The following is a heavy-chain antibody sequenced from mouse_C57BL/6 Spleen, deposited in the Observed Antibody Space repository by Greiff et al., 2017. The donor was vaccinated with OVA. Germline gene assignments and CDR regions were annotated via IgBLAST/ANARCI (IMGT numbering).Heavy chain of an antibody. J-gene: IGHJ3*01. Sequence: QVQLKQSGAELVRPGASVTLSCKASGYTFTDYEMHWVKQTPVHGLEWIGAIDPETGGTAYNQKFKGEAILTADKYSSTAYMELRSLTSEDSAVYYCTRSGLTSFAYWGQGTLVTVSA. CDR2: IDPETGGT. D-gene: IGHD4-1*01. V-gene: IGHV1-15*01. CDR1: GYTFTDYE. CDR3: TRSGLTSFAY.